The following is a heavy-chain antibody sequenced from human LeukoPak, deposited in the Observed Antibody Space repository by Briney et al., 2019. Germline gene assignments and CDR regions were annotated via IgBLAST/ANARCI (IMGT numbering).Heavy chain of an antibody. CDR2: IRSKAYGGTT. CDR3: TRDEIGGYSYGYGRDYYYYYYMDV. V-gene: IGHV3-49*04. J-gene: IGHJ6*03. CDR1: GFTFGDYA. D-gene: IGHD5-18*01. Sequence: GGSLRLSCTASGFTFGDYAMSWVRQAPGKGLEWVGFIRSKAYGGTTEYAASVKGRFTISRDDSKSIAYLQMNSLKTEDTAVYYCTRDEIGGYSYGYGRDYYYYYYMDVWGKGTTVTISS.